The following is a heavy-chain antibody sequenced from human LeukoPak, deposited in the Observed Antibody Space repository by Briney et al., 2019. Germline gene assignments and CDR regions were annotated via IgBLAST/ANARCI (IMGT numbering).Heavy chain of an antibody. CDR1: GGSISSSSYY. J-gene: IGHJ6*03. Sequence: SETLSLTCTVSGGSISSSSYYWCWIRQPPGKGLEWIGSIYYSWDTYYNPSLTSRRVPISVDTYKNQLSLRTSSVTAACTAVYYRAKHQWHYYSYVGVWGKGSTVTVSS. CDR2: IYYSWDT. V-gene: IGHV4-39*01. D-gene: IGHD6-19*01. CDR3: AKHQWHYYSYVGV.